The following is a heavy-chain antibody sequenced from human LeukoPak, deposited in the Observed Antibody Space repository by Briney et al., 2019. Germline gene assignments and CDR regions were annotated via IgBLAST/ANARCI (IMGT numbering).Heavy chain of an antibody. Sequence: SQTLSLTCAISGDSVSSDRVTWNWVRQSPSRGLEWLGRTYYRSKSYNDYADFVSGRITVNADTSKSPFSLQLNSVTPGDTAMYYCARELQGGHLSRFDYWGQGTLVTVSS. D-gene: IGHD2-15*01. CDR3: ARELQGGHLSRFDY. J-gene: IGHJ4*02. CDR2: TYYRSKSYN. CDR1: GDSVSSDRVT. V-gene: IGHV6-1*01.